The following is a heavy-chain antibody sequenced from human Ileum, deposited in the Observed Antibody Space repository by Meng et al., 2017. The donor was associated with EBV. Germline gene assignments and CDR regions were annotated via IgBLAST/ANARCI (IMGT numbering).Heavy chain of an antibody. CDR1: GGSVISNNW. D-gene: IGHD3-9*01. V-gene: IGHV4-4*02. J-gene: IGHJ4*02. CDR3: AKVSLTGTFYDH. CDR2: IFHIGST. Sequence: QVQRKESGPRLVKPSGTLSCTCAGSGGSVISNNWWSWVRQPPGKGLEWIGEIFHIGSTTNSPSLKSRVTISVDNSKNQFSLSLTSVTAADTAIYYCAKVSLTGTFYDHWGQGILVTVSS.